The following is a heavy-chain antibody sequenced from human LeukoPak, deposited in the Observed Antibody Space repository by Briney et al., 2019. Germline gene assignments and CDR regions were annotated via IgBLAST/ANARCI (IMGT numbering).Heavy chain of an antibody. Sequence: PSETLSLTCTVSGGSISSSSYYWSWIRQPPGKGLEWIGYIYYSGSTNYNPSLKSRVTISVDTSKNQFSLKLSSVTAADTAVYYCARTSGSYYGSGNVYYYYMDVWGKGTTVTVSS. CDR1: GGSISSSSYY. CDR2: IYYSGST. CDR3: ARTSGSYYGSGNVYYYYMDV. V-gene: IGHV4-61*01. J-gene: IGHJ6*03. D-gene: IGHD1-26*01.